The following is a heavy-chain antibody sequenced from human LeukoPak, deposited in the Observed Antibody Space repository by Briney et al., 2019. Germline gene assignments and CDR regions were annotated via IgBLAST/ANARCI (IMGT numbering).Heavy chain of an antibody. V-gene: IGHV3-30*03. CDR2: ISYDGSNK. CDR3: ARRNSGYYYHGSFDY. CDR1: GFTFSSYG. J-gene: IGHJ4*02. D-gene: IGHD3-22*01. Sequence: GGSLRLSCAASGFTFSSYGMHWVRQAPGKGLEWVAVISYDGSNKYYADSVKGRFTISRDNSKNTLYLQMNSLRAEDTALYYCARRNSGYYYHGSFDYWGQGTLVTVSS.